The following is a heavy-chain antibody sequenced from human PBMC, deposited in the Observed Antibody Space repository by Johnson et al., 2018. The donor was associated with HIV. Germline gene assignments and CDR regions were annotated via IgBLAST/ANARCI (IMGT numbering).Heavy chain of an antibody. J-gene: IGHJ3*02. V-gene: IGHV3-7*01. D-gene: IGHD6-19*01. CDR1: GFTFSDYW. Sequence: EVQLVESGGGLVQPGGSLRLSCAGSGFTFSDYWMSWVRRAPGKGLEWVANIQQEGSVKYYVDSVKGRFTIARDNAKSSLYLQRNSLRAEDTAVYYCARFYSSGWSDAFDIWGQGTMVTVSS. CDR2: IQQEGSVK. CDR3: ARFYSSGWSDAFDI.